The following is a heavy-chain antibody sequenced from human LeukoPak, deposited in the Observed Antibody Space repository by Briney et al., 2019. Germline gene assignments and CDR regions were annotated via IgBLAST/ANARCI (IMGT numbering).Heavy chain of an antibody. Sequence: GGSLRLSCAASGFTFSSYGMHWVRQAPGKGLEWVAVIWYDGSNKYYADSVKGRFTISRDNSKNTLHLQMNSLRAEDTAVYYCARDSGSYQRAYHAFDIWGQGTMVTVSS. CDR1: GFTFSSYG. V-gene: IGHV3-33*01. CDR2: IWYDGSNK. D-gene: IGHD1-26*01. J-gene: IGHJ3*02. CDR3: ARDSGSYQRAYHAFDI.